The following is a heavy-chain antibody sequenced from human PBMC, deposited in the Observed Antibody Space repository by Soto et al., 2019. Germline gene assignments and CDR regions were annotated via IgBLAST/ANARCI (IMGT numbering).Heavy chain of an antibody. V-gene: IGHV3-33*01. J-gene: IGHJ6*02. CDR1: GFTFSSYG. CDR3: ARVADVGLVPSYYYYYGMDV. CDR2: IWYDGSNK. D-gene: IGHD6-6*01. Sequence: GGSLRLSCAASGFTFSSYGMHWVRQAPGKGLEWVAVIWYDGSNKYYADSVKGRFTISRDNSKNTLYLQMNSLRAEDTAVYYCARVADVGLVPSYYYYYGMDVWGQGTTVTVSS.